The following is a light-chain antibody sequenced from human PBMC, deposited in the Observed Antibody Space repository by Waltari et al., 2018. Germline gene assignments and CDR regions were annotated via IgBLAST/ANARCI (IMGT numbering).Light chain of an antibody. V-gene: IGKV3-20*01. CDR3: QQYGSSPRT. CDR1: QSVSSSH. J-gene: IGKJ1*01. Sequence: EIVLTQSPGTLSLSPGERATLSCRAIQSVSSSHLAWYQQKPGQAPRLLIYGASSRATGIPDRFSGSGSGTDFTLTISRLEPEDFAVYYCQQYGSSPRTFGQGTKVEI. CDR2: GAS.